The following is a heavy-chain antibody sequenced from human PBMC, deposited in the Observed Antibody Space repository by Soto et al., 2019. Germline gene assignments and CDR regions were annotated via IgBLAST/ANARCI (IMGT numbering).Heavy chain of an antibody. CDR2: VGIDGSST. J-gene: IGHJ6*02. V-gene: IGHV3-74*03. CDR1: GFTITAYW. Sequence: EVQLVESGGGLAQPGGSLRLSCAASGFTITAYWMHWVRQAPGKGLVWVSRVGIDGSSTTYADSVKGRFTIARDNAKNTVYLQMNSLRYEDMAVYYCTRGAFEHAMDVWGQGTTVTFSS. D-gene: IGHD3-3*02. CDR3: TRGAFEHAMDV.